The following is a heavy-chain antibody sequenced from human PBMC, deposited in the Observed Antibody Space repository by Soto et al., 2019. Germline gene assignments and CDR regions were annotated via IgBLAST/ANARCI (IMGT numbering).Heavy chain of an antibody. CDR2: SHDSARY. CDR3: AGGDRRPSSWYSDY. Sequence: PSETLSLTCAVYGESFSGYYWSWIRQPPGKGLEWIGESHDSARYNYNPPLKIRLIISIYTSRNQFSLNLISVTAADTAVYDCAGGDRRPSSWYSDYWGQGTLVTVSS. CDR1: GESFSGYY. V-gene: IGHV4-34*01. J-gene: IGHJ4*02. D-gene: IGHD6-13*01.